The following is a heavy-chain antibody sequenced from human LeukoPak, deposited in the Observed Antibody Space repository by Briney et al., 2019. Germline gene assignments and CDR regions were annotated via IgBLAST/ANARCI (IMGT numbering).Heavy chain of an antibody. CDR1: GLTFSSYA. V-gene: IGHV3-30*03. D-gene: IGHD3/OR15-3a*01. CDR2: ISNDGNNK. J-gene: IGHJ4*02. Sequence: AGSLSLSCEASGLTFSSYAMHWVRQPPGKGLEWVADISNDGNNKYYPAFVRGQFTISRDNSKSTLFLQMNSLRAEDTAVYYCASGAWDFWTGSTPYYFDYWGQGTLVTVSS. CDR3: ASGAWDFWTGSTPYYFDY.